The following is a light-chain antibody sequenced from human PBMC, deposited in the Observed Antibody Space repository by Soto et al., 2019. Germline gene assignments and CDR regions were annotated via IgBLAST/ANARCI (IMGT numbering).Light chain of an antibody. J-gene: IGKJ1*01. CDR2: DAS. CDR3: QQYNTYST. CDR1: QSISSW. V-gene: IGKV1-5*01. Sequence: DIQMTQCPSTLSASVGDRVTITCRASQSISSWLAWYQQKPGKAPKLLIYDASSLESGVPSRFSGSGSGTEFTLTISSLQPDDFATYHCQQYNTYSTFGQGTKVDIK.